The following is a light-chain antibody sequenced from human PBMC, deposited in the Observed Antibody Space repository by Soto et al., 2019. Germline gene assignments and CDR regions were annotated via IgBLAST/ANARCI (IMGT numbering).Light chain of an antibody. CDR3: QQSYSTPT. CDR1: QSISTY. J-gene: IGKJ3*01. Sequence: DIQMTQSPSYLPASVGDRVTITCRASQSISTYVNWYQQKAGKXPXXLIYDASSLYSGVPSRFIGSGSGTEFTLTISTLKPEDFATYYCQQSYSTPTFGPGTKVDIK. CDR2: DAS. V-gene: IGKV1-39*01.